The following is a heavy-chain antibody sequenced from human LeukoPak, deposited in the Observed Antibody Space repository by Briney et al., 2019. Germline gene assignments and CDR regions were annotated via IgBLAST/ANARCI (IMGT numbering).Heavy chain of an antibody. CDR2: INHSGST. CDR1: GGSFSGYY. J-gene: IGHJ4*02. Sequence: SETLSLTCAVYGGSFSGYYWTWIRQPPGKGLEWIGEINHSGSTNYNPSLKSRVTISVDTSKNKFSLKLSSVTAADTAVYYCARDVDTAMVGSFDYWGQGTLVTVSS. D-gene: IGHD5-18*01. CDR3: ARDVDTAMVGSFDY. V-gene: IGHV4-34*01.